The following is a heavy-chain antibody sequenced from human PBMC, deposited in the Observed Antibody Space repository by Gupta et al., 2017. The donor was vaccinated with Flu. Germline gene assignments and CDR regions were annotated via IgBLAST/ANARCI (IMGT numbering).Heavy chain of an antibody. CDR3: AHSRTQQLVLKRRYNWFDP. Sequence: GWIRQPPGKALEWLALIYWDDDKRYSPSLKSRLTITKDTSKNQVVLTMTNMDPVDTATYYCAHSRTQQLVLKRRYNWFDPWGQGTLVTVSS. J-gene: IGHJ5*02. V-gene: IGHV2-5*02. D-gene: IGHD6-13*01. CDR2: IYWDDDK.